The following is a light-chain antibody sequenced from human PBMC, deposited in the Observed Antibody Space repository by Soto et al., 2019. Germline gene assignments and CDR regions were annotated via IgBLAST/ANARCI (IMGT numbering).Light chain of an antibody. CDR2: STS. J-gene: IGKJ5*01. Sequence: EIVLTQSPDTLSFSPGERATLSCRASQNVRSPDLAWYQQKPGQAPRLLIYSTSTRATGIPDRFSGSGSGTDFTLTISRLEPADSAVFYCQQYGSSPITFGQGTRLE. CDR1: QNVRSPD. CDR3: QQYGSSPIT. V-gene: IGKV3-20*01.